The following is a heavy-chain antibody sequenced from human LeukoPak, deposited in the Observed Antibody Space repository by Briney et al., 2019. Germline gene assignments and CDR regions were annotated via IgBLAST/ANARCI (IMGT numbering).Heavy chain of an antibody. J-gene: IGHJ4*02. CDR2: INHSGST. V-gene: IGHV4-34*01. D-gene: IGHD3-3*01. CDR1: GGSFSGYY. CDR3: ARGAEYYAIWRGYAGYSDY. Sequence: PSETLSLTCAVYGGSFSGYYWSWIRQPPGKGLEWIGEINHSGSTYYNPSLRSRVTISLDRSKKKFSLKLTSVTAADTAVYFCARGAEYYAIWRGYAGYSDYWGQGTLVTVSS.